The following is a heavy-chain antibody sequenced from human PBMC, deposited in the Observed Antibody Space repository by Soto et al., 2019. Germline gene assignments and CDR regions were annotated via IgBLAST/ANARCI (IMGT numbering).Heavy chain of an antibody. V-gene: IGHV3-23*01. CDR3: AKGRSYYYYYGVDV. Sequence: GGSLRLSCAASGFTFSSFAMSWVRQAPEKGLEWVTGISGSGRSTFYADSVKGRFTISRDNSKSTLYLQMNSLRAEDTALYYCAKGRSYYYYYGVDVWGQGTTVTVSS. CDR2: ISGSGRST. CDR1: GFTFSSFA. J-gene: IGHJ6*02.